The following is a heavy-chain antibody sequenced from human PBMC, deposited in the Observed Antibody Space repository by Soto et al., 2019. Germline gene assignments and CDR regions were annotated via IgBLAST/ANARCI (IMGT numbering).Heavy chain of an antibody. J-gene: IGHJ6*02. D-gene: IGHD3-22*01. CDR1: GFTFSSYA. Sequence: GGSLRLSCAASGFTFSSYAMHWVRQAPGKGLEWVAVISYDGSNKYYADSVKGRFTISRDNSKNTLYLQMNSLRAEDTAVYYCARSYYYDISGRLYYYYYGMDVWGQGTTVTVSS. CDR3: ARSYYYDISGRLYYYYYGMDV. V-gene: IGHV3-30-3*01. CDR2: ISYDGSNK.